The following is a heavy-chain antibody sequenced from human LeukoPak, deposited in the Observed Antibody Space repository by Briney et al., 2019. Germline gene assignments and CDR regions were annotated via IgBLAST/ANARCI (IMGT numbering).Heavy chain of an antibody. J-gene: IGHJ4*02. D-gene: IGHD3-10*01. CDR1: GYTFTGYY. V-gene: IGHV1-2*06. Sequence: ASVKVSCKASGYTFTGYYMHWVRQAPGQGLEWMGRINPNSGGTNYAQKFQGRVTMTRDTSISTAYMELSRLRSDDTAVYYCARVPCYYGSGIFDYWGQGTLVTVSS. CDR3: ARVPCYYGSGIFDY. CDR2: INPNSGGT.